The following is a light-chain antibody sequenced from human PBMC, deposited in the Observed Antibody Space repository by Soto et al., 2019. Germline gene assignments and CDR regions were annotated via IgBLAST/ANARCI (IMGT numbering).Light chain of an antibody. CDR1: QAIANY. J-gene: IGKJ1*01. CDR2: GAS. Sequence: DIRMTQSPSSLSASVVDRVTITCRAIQAIANYLAWYQQKPGKGPQLLIFGASTLQSGVASRFSGPASVTHFTLPISIMQPEDVAIYSYQQYFSAPRAFGRGTKVELK. V-gene: IGKV1-27*01. CDR3: QQYFSAPRA.